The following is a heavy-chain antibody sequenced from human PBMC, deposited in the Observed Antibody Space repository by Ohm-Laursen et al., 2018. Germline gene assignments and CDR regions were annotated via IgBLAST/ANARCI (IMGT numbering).Heavy chain of an antibody. J-gene: IGHJ6*02. CDR2: INKDGSEK. CDR3: ARAYEATPPNV. V-gene: IGHV3-7*04. Sequence: SLRLSCAASGFTDSSNFLRWVRQAPGKGLEWVATINKDGSEKKYVDSVKGRFTISRDNAENSVYLQMNSLRVEDTAVYYCARAYEATPPNVWGQGTTVTVS. D-gene: IGHD4-23*01. CDR1: GFTDSSNF.